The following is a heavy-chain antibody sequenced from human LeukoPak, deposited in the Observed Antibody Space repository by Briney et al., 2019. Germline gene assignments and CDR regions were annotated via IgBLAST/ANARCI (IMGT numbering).Heavy chain of an antibody. CDR3: ARKLGDFWSGYYTGYYFDY. Sequence: SETLSLTCTVSGGSISSYYWSWIQQPPGKGLEWIGYIYYSGSTNYNPSLKSRVTISVDTSKNQFSLKLSSVTAADTAVYYCARKLGDFWSGYYTGYYFDYWGQGTLVTVSS. V-gene: IGHV4-59*12. D-gene: IGHD3-3*01. J-gene: IGHJ4*02. CDR2: IYYSGST. CDR1: GGSISSYY.